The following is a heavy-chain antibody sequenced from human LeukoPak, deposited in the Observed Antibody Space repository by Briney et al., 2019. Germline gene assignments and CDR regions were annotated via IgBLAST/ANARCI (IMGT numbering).Heavy chain of an antibody. Sequence: ASVKVSCKASGYIFTDYAIHWLRQAPGQRPEWMGWMNAGNGNTKYSQKFQGRITLIRDTSAATAYMELSSLKHDDLAVYYCARGRGTSGSNRDFYYYYYMDVWGKGTTVTVSS. CDR3: ARGRGTSGSNRDFYYYYYMDV. CDR2: MNAGNGNT. CDR1: GYIFTDYA. V-gene: IGHV1-3*01. D-gene: IGHD2-15*01. J-gene: IGHJ6*03.